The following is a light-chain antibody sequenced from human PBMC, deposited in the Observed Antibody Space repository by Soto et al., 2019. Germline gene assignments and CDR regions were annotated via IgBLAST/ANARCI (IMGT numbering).Light chain of an antibody. CDR2: GAS. J-gene: IGKJ2*01. CDR3: QQYNDWPTYT. V-gene: IGKV3-15*01. CDR1: QSVSSN. Sequence: IVMTQSPATLSVSPGERATLSCRASQSVSSNLAWYQQKPGQAPRILIFGASIRATGGPARFSAGGSGTEFSLTISSLLYEDFAIDYCQQYNDWPTYTFGRGTNLDIK.